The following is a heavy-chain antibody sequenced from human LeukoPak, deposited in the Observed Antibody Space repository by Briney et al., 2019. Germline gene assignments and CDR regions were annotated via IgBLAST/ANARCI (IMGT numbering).Heavy chain of an antibody. V-gene: IGHV4-39*02. Sequence: SETLSLTCSVSGGSIAVNHYYWGWIRQPPGKGLEWIESGLYTGNTYSNPSLRSRVTISVDTSKNEFSLKMNSMTAADTAVYYCAREHRSSKYFDSWGQGALMIVSS. CDR1: GGSIAVNHYY. CDR3: AREHRSSKYFDS. D-gene: IGHD6-6*01. J-gene: IGHJ4*02. CDR2: GLYTGNT.